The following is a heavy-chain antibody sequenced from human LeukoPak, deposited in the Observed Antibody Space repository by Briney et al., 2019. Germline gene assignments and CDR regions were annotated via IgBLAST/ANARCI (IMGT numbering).Heavy chain of an antibody. J-gene: IGHJ4*02. CDR1: GYSYTTYW. CDR3: ARRQGCSSTSCPPDS. Sequence: GESLKISCRGSGYSYTTYWIGWVRQMPGKGLEWMGSIYPGVSDTRYSPSFQGQVTMSADKSINTAYLRWSSLKASETAMYYCARRQGCSSTSCPPDSWGQGTLVTVSS. CDR2: IYPGVSDT. D-gene: IGHD2-2*01. V-gene: IGHV5-51*01.